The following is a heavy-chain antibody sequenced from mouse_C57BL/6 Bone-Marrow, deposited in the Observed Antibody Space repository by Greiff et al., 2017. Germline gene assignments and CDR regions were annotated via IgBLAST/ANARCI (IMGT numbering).Heavy chain of an antibody. D-gene: IGHD2-1*01. V-gene: IGHV1-64*01. CDR2: IHPNSGST. J-gene: IGHJ4*01. CDR3: ARFYYGNYYAMDY. Sequence: QVQLQQPGAELVKPGASVKLSCKASGYTFTSYWMHWVKQRPGQGLEWIGMIHPNSGSTNYNEKFKSKATLTVAKSSSTAYMQLSSLTSEDSAVYYCARFYYGNYYAMDYWGQGTSVTVSS. CDR1: GYTFTSYW.